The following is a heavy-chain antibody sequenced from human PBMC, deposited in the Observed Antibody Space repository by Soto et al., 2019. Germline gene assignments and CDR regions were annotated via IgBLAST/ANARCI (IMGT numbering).Heavy chain of an antibody. CDR3: ARVTDSSGYYEYFQH. CDR2: ISAYNGNT. Sequence: ASVKVSCKASGYTFTSYGISWVRQAPGQGLEWMGWISAYNGNTNYAQKLQGRVTMTTDTSTSTAYMELMSLRPDDTAVYYCARVTDSSGYYEYFQHWGQGTLVTVSS. J-gene: IGHJ1*01. CDR1: GYTFTSYG. V-gene: IGHV1-18*01. D-gene: IGHD3-22*01.